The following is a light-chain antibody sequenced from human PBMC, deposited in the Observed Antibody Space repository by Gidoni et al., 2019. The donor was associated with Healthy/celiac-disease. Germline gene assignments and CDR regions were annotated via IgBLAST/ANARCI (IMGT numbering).Light chain of an antibody. Sequence: DIQMTQSPSSLSASVGDRVTITCRASQSISSYLNWYQQKPGKAPKLLIYAASSLQSGVPSRFSGSGSGTDFTLTISSLQPDDFATDYCQQSYSTPRSFGQGTKLEIK. CDR1: QSISSY. CDR3: QQSYSTPRS. V-gene: IGKV1-39*01. J-gene: IGKJ2*03. CDR2: AAS.